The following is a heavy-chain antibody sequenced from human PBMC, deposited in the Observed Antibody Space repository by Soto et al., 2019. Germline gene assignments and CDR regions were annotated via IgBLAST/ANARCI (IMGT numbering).Heavy chain of an antibody. J-gene: IGHJ6*02. CDR1: GFHFSSHG. V-gene: IGHV3-33*01. Sequence: QVQLVESGGNVVQPGRSLRLSCAASGFHFSSHGMHWVRQAPGKGLEWVAHLWAGGNYAYYANSVKGRFTISSNQSKNTLYLQMNILEAEDTAVYYCARDAQQLANYGMDVWGQGTTVTVSS. D-gene: IGHD6-13*01. CDR2: LWAGGNYA. CDR3: ARDAQQLANYGMDV.